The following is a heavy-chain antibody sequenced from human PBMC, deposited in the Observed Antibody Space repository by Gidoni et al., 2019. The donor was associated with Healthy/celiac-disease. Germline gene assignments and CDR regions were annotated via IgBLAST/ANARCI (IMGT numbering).Heavy chain of an antibody. J-gene: IGHJ4*02. CDR1: GGSFSGYY. Sequence: QVQLQQWGAGLLKPSETLSLTCAVSGGSFSGYYWSGIRQPPGKGLEWIGELNHSGSTNYNPALKSRVTISIDTSKSQFSLKLSSVTAADTAVYYCARGPPDIVVLPAAMFDDFDYWGQGTLVTVSS. CDR3: ARGPPDIVVLPAAMFDDFDY. CDR2: LNHSGST. V-gene: IGHV4-34*01. D-gene: IGHD2-2*01.